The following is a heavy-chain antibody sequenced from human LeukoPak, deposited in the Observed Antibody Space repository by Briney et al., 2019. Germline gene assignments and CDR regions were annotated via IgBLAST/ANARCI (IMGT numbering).Heavy chain of an antibody. V-gene: IGHV3-23*01. J-gene: IGHJ4*02. Sequence: HSGGSLRLSCAASGFTFSSDAMSWVRQAPGKGLEWVSSIFPSGGEIHYADSVRGRFTISRDNSKSTLSLQMNSLRAEDTAIYYCATYRQVLLPFESWGQGTLVTVSS. D-gene: IGHD2-8*02. CDR1: GFTFSSDA. CDR3: ATYRQVLLPFES. CDR2: IFPSGGEI.